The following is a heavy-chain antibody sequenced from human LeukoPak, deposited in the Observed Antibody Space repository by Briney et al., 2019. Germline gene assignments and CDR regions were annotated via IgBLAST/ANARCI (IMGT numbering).Heavy chain of an antibody. J-gene: IGHJ5*02. V-gene: IGHV3-7*01. Sequence: PGGPLRLSCVGSGFSFNDYWMTWVRQAPGKGLEWVASMKQDGSEIFYLDSVKGRFTISRDNARNSLYLQMNSLRAEDTAVYYCAKGQDNSGYRWFGPWGQGTLVTVSS. CDR2: MKQDGSEI. CDR3: AKGQDNSGYRWFGP. D-gene: IGHD3-22*01. CDR1: GFSFNDYW.